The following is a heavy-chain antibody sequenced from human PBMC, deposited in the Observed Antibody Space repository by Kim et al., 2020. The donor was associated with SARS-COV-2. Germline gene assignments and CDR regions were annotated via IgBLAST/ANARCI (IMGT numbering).Heavy chain of an antibody. Sequence: GGSLRLSCISSGFTFREFPMAWVRQAPGKGLEWIVFIRSTIYGGTTEYAASVRGRYIISRDDSKNLAHLQMNSLKTEDTGVYYCVRVDWSSITCYGDDYRNYYGMDVWGQGTTVIVSS. CDR1: GFTFREFP. CDR2: IRSTIYGGTT. CDR3: VRVDWSSITCYGDDYRNYYGMDV. J-gene: IGHJ6*02. V-gene: IGHV3-49*04. D-gene: IGHD2-2*01.